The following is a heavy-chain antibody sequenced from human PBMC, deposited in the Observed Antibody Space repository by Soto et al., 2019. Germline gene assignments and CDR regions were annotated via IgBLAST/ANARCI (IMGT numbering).Heavy chain of an antibody. D-gene: IGHD6-13*01. CDR1: GGSFSGYY. V-gene: IGHV4-34*01. J-gene: IGHJ5*02. Sequence: SETLSLTCAAYGGSFSGYYWSWIRQPPGKGLEWIGEINHSGSTNYNPSLKSRVTISVDTSKNQFSLKLSSVTAADTAVYYCARELKGAIAAAHNWFDPWGQGTLVTVSS. CDR3: ARELKGAIAAAHNWFDP. CDR2: INHSGST.